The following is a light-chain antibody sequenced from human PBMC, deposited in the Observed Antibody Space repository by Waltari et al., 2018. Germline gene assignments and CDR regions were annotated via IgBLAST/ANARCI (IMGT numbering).Light chain of an antibody. CDR3: QVWDSSSKYV. J-gene: IGLJ1*01. CDR2: DVT. V-gene: IGLV3-21*02. CDR1: NIGSKT. Sequence: SYVLTQPPSVSVAPGQTATITCEASNIGSKTVHWYRQKPGQAPVVVVYDVTFRPSGIPERFSGSNSGRTATLTISRVEAGDEADYYCQVWDSSSKYVFGTGTKVTVL.